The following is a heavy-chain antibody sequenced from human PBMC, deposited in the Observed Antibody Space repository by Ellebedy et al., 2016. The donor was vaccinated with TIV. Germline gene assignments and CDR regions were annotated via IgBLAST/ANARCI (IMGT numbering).Heavy chain of an antibody. D-gene: IGHD3-16*02. CDR1: GYTFTNYY. V-gene: IGHV1-46*01. CDR2: IEPSGGTT. CDR3: ARAPLSGVFYGMDV. J-gene: IGHJ6*02. Sequence: AASVKVSCKASGYTFTNYYMHWVRQAPGQGLEWMGIIEPSGGTTNYAQKFQGRVTMTRDTSTGTVYMELSSLSSEDTALYYCARAPLSGVFYGMDVWGQGTTVTVSS.